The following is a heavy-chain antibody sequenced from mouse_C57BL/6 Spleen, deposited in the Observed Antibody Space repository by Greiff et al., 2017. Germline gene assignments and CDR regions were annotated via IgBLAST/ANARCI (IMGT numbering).Heavy chain of an antibody. CDR1: GYTFTSYW. CDR3: ARSRDEYGVSLAY. V-gene: IGHV1-50*01. J-gene: IGHJ3*01. Sequence: VQLQQPGAELVKPGASVKLSCKASGYTFTSYWMQWVKQRPGQGLEWIGEIDPSDSYTNYNQKFKGKATLTVDTSSSTAYMQLSSLTSEDSAVYYGARSRDEYGVSLAYWGQGTLVTVSA. CDR2: IDPSDSYT. D-gene: IGHD1-2*01.